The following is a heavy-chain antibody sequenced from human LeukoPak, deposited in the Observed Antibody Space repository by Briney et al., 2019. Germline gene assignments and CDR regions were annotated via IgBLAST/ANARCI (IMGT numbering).Heavy chain of an antibody. Sequence: GGSLRLSCAASGFTFSSYAMSWVRQAPGKGLEWVSAISGSGGSTYYADSVKGRFAISRDNSKNTLYLQMNSLRAEDTAVYYCAKGSSSWGLFEYWGQGTLVTVSS. CDR2: ISGSGGST. CDR1: GFTFSSYA. D-gene: IGHD6-13*01. J-gene: IGHJ4*02. V-gene: IGHV3-23*01. CDR3: AKGSSSWGLFEY.